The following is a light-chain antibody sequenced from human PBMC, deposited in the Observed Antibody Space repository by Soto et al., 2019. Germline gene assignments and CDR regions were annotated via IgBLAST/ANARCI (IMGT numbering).Light chain of an antibody. CDR3: QQHNAWHLT. CDR2: GGF. V-gene: IGKV3-15*01. Sequence: IVLTQSPGTLSVSPGERVILSCRASQTLRNKLAWYQQKPGQAPRLLIYGGFTRATGIPARFSGSGSGTEFTLTITGLQSEDFAIYYCQQHNAWHLTFGPGTKLDLK. CDR1: QTLRNK. J-gene: IGKJ3*01.